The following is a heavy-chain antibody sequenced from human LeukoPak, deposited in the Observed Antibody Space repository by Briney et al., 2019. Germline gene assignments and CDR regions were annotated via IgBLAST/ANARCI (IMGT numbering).Heavy chain of an antibody. Sequence: PGRSLRLSCAASGFTFSSYAMHWVRQAPGKGLEWVAVISYDGSNKYYADSVKGRFTISRDNSKNTLYLQMNSLRAEDTAVYYCARGGSRLLTSYIFDYWGQGTLVTVSS. V-gene: IGHV3-30-3*01. CDR3: ARGGSRLLTSYIFDY. D-gene: IGHD3-16*01. CDR2: ISYDGSNK. CDR1: GFTFSSYA. J-gene: IGHJ4*02.